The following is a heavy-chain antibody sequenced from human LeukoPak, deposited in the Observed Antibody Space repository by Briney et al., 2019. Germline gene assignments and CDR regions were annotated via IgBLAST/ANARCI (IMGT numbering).Heavy chain of an antibody. Sequence: KSSETLSLTCTVSGGSISSYYWSWIRQPPGKGLEWIGYIYYSGRTNYNPSLKSRVTISVDTSKNQFSLKLSSVTAADTAVYYCARVGGDDAFDIWGQGTMVTVSS. CDR3: ARVGGDDAFDI. D-gene: IGHD3-16*01. V-gene: IGHV4-59*01. CDR2: IYYSGRT. J-gene: IGHJ3*02. CDR1: GGSISSYY.